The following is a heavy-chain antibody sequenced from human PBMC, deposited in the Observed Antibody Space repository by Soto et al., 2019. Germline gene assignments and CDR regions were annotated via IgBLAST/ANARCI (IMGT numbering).Heavy chain of an antibody. J-gene: IGHJ6*04. CDR3: ARHQCGSGSYVVMDV. Sequence: SGTPFLTCTVSGGSLRSYYLSWVRQPPGKGLEWIGYIYYSGSTNYNPSLKSRVTISVDTSKNQFSLRLSSLTAADTAVYYCARHQCGSGSYVVMDVWGKGTTVTVSS. D-gene: IGHD3-10*01. V-gene: IGHV4-59*08. CDR1: GGSLRSYY. CDR2: IYYSGST.